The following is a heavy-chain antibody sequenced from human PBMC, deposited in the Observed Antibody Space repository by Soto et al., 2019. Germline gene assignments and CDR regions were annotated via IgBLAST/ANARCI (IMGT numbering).Heavy chain of an antibody. Sequence: QGQLVESGGGVVQPGRSLRVSCAASGFTFSSYGMHWVRQPPGKGLEWVAVVSYDGANEAYADSVKGRFTVSRDNSKNTVFLQMNSLRAEDTAVYYCAKSKSGVGPYQPQSFFDYWGQGALVAVSS. V-gene: IGHV3-30*18. CDR1: GFTFSSYG. J-gene: IGHJ4*02. CDR2: VSYDGANE. CDR3: AKSKSGVGPYQPQSFFDY. D-gene: IGHD1-26*01.